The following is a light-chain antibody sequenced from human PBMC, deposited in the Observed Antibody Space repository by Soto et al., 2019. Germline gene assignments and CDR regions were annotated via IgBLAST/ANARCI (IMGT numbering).Light chain of an antibody. CDR3: QHYYSFPFT. CDR2: AVS. J-gene: IGKJ3*01. V-gene: IGKV1-8*01. CDR1: QDISGY. Sequence: AIRMTQSPSSISASTGDRVTITCRANQDISGYVAWYQQNPGKAPKLLIYAVSTLQSGVPSRFSGSGSGTAFSLTISCLQSDDFASYYGQHYYSFPFTFGPGTKVEI.